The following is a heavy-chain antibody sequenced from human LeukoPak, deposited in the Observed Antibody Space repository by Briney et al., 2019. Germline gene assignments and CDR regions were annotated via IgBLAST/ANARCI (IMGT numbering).Heavy chain of an antibody. CDR2: INHSGST. CDR1: GGSFSGYY. CDR3: ARRGYDSSGYYYGLNWFDP. Sequence: SETLSLTCAVYGGSFSGYYWSWIRQPPGKGLEWIGEINHSGSTYYNPSLKSRVTISVDTSKNQFSLKLSSVTAADTAVYYCARRGYDSSGYYYGLNWFDPWGQGTLVTVSS. D-gene: IGHD3-22*01. V-gene: IGHV4-34*01. J-gene: IGHJ5*02.